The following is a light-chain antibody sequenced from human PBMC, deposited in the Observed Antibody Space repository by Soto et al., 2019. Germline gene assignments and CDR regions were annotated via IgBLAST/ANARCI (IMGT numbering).Light chain of an antibody. CDR2: YDD. V-gene: IGLV1-36*01. CDR3: AAWDDSLNGYV. CDR1: SSNIGNNA. Sequence: QSVLTQPTSVSEAPRQRVTISCSGSSSNIGNNAVNWYQQLPGKAPKLLIYYDDLLPSGVSDRFSGSKSGTSASLAISGLQSEDGADYYCAAWDDSLNGYVFGTGTKLT. J-gene: IGLJ1*01.